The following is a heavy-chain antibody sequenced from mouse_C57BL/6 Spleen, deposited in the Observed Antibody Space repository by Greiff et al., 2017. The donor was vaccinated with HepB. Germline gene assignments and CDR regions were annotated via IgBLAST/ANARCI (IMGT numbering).Heavy chain of an antibody. CDR3: TTMGLRFAY. CDR1: GFNIKDDY. D-gene: IGHD2-4*01. J-gene: IGHJ3*01. CDR2: IDPENGDT. V-gene: IGHV14-4*01. Sequence: EVQLQQSGAELVRPGASVKLSCTASGFNIKDDYMHWVKQRPEQGLEWIGWIDPENGDTEYASKFQGKATITADTSSNTAYLQLSSLTSEDTAVYDCTTMGLRFAYWGQGTLVTVSA.